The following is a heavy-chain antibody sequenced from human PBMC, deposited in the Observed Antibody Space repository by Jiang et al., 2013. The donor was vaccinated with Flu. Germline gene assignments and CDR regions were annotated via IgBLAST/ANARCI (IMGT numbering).Heavy chain of an antibody. Sequence: VQLVESGGGLVQPGGSLRLSCAASGFTFSSYAMSWVRQVPGKGLEWVSDISGSGGSTYYADSVKGRFTISRDNSKNTLYLQMNSLRAEDTAVYYCAKISPRFLEWLSRKMIRSYFFDYWGQGTLVTVSS. CDR2: ISGSGGST. V-gene: IGHV3-23*04. CDR3: AKISPRFLEWLSRKMIRSYFFDY. J-gene: IGHJ4*02. CDR1: GFTFSSYA. D-gene: IGHD3-3*01.